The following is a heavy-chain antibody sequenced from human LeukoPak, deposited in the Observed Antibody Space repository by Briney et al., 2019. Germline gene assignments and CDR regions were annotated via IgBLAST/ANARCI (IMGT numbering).Heavy chain of an antibody. V-gene: IGHV3-23*01. Sequence: GGSLRLSCAASGFTLSSYAMRGVRQAPGKRVGWVSDISGSGGGTYYADSVKGRFTISRDNFKNTLYLQMNSLRAEDTAVYYCAKEEEQWLVNDYWGQGTLVTVSS. CDR2: ISGSGGGT. CDR3: AKEEEQWLVNDY. J-gene: IGHJ4*02. D-gene: IGHD6-19*01. CDR1: GFTLSSYA.